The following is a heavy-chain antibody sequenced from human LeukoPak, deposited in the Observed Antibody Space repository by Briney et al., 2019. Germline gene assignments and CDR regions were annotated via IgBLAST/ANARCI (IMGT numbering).Heavy chain of an antibody. D-gene: IGHD3-10*01. CDR3: ARVHSYYYGSGSYCSDY. J-gene: IGHJ4*02. Sequence: ASVKVSCKASGYTFTSYGISWVRQAPGQGLEWMGWISAYNGNTNYAQKLQGRVTMTTDTPTSTAYMELRSLRSDDTAVYYCARVHSYYYGSGSYCSDYWGQGTLVTVSS. CDR2: ISAYNGNT. V-gene: IGHV1-18*01. CDR1: GYTFTSYG.